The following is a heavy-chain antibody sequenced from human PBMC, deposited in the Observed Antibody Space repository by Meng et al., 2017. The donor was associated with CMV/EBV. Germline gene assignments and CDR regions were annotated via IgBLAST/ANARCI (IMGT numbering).Heavy chain of an antibody. V-gene: IGHV3-69-1*01. J-gene: IGHJ6*02. CDR1: GFTFSDYY. CDR2: ISSSSTI. CDR3: ARIIAAAGVPDYYYYGMDV. Sequence: GESLKISCAASGFTFSDYYMNWVRQAPGKGLEWVSSISSSSTIYYADSVKGRFTISRDNAKNSLYLQMNSLRAEDTAVYYCARIIAAAGVPDYYYYGMDVWGQGTTVTVSS. D-gene: IGHD6-13*01.